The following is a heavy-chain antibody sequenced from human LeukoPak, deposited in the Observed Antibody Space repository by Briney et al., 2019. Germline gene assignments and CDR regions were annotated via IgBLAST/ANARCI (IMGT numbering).Heavy chain of an antibody. D-gene: IGHD6-19*01. J-gene: IGHJ4*02. CDR1: GYTFTSYD. V-gene: IGHV1-8*01. CDR3: ARARSGWYPSHDY. CDR2: MNTKSGNT. Sequence: GASVKVSCKASGYTFTSYDINWVRQATGQGLEWMGWMNTKSGNTGYAQKFQGRVTMTRNTSISTAYMELSSLRSEDTAVYYCARARSGWYPSHDYWGQGTLVTVSS.